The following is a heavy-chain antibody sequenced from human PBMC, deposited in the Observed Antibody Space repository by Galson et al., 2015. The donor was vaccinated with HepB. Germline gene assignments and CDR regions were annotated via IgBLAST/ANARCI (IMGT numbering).Heavy chain of an antibody. J-gene: IGHJ4*02. V-gene: IGHV3-21*01. CDR1: GFTFSSYW. CDR3: ARDETDQTFDY. Sequence: SLRLSCAASGFTFSSYWMSWVRQAPGKGLEWVSSISSSSSYIYYADSVKGRFTISRDNAKNSLYLQMNSLRAEDTAVYYCARDETDQTFDYWGQGTLVTVSS. CDR2: ISSSSSYI.